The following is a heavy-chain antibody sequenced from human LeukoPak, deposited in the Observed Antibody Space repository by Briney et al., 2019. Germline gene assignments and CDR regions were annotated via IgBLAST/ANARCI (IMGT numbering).Heavy chain of an antibody. CDR1: GFTFDDYA. D-gene: IGHD6-19*01. CDR2: ISWNSGSI. V-gene: IGHV3-9*01. CDR3: AKDRSSGWYPTFDY. Sequence: PGRSLRLSCAASGFTFDDYAMHWVRQAPGKGLEWVSGISWNSGSIGYADSVKGRFTISRDNAKNSLYLQMNSLRAEDTALYYCAKDRSSGWYPTFDYWGQGTLVTVSS. J-gene: IGHJ4*02.